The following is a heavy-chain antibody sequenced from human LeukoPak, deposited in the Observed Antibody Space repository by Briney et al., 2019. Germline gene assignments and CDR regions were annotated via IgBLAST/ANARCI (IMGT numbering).Heavy chain of an antibody. Sequence: PGGSLRLSCAASGFTFSSYWMSWVRQAPGKGLEWVANIKHDGSEKYYVDSVKGRFTISRDNAKNSLYLQMNSLRAEDTAVYYCARGLTRDYYYYMDVWGKGTTVTVSS. V-gene: IGHV3-7*01. J-gene: IGHJ6*03. CDR1: GFTFSSYW. CDR3: ARGLTRDYYYYMDV. D-gene: IGHD2-21*01. CDR2: IKHDGSEK.